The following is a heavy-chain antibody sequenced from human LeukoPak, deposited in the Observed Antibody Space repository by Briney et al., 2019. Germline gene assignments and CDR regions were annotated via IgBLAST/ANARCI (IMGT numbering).Heavy chain of an antibody. D-gene: IGHD6-13*01. J-gene: IGHJ4*02. CDR1: GFTFSSYE. Sequence: GGSLRLSCAASGFTFSSYEMNWVRQAPQKGRERVSYISSSGSPIYSAGSVKGRFSICRENAKKSLYLQMSSLRAEDTAVYYCAVRIASAPFDYWGQGTLVTVSS. V-gene: IGHV3-48*03. CDR3: AVRIASAPFDY. CDR2: ISSSGSPI.